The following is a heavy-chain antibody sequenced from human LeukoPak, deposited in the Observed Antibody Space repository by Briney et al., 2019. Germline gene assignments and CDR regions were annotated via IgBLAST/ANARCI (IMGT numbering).Heavy chain of an antibody. CDR3: AKDDAWLQFGE. CDR1: GFTFSSYG. CDR2: ISGRRDST. V-gene: IGHV3-23*01. D-gene: IGHD3-10*01. J-gene: IGHJ4*02. Sequence: PGGSLRLSCAASGFTFSSYGMSWVRQAPGKGLEWVSTISGRRDSTYYADSVKGRFTISRDNSKNMLYLELISLTAEDTAVYYCAKDDAWLQFGEWSQGTLVTVSS.